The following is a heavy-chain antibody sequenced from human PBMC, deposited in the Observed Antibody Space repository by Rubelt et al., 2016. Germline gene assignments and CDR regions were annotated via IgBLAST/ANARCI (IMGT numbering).Heavy chain of an antibody. CDR1: GGSISSYY. Sequence: QVQLQESGPGLVKPSETLSLTCTVSGGSISSYYWSWIRQPPGKGLEWIGSIYHSGSTSFNPSPQGRVPISVATSNVQSSRRLKSVTAADTAVYYCARHAFIVTTGSFWDYWGQGALLAVSS. J-gene: IGHJ4*02. V-gene: IGHV4-59*05. CDR2: IYHSGST. D-gene: IGHD4-17*01. CDR3: ARHAFIVTTGSFWDY.